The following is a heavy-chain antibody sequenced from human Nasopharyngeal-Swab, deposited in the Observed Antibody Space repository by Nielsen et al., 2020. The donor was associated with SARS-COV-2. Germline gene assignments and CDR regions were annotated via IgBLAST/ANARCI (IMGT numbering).Heavy chain of an antibody. CDR2: INAGNGNT. V-gene: IGHV1-3*01. D-gene: IGHD3-10*01. CDR1: GYTFTSYA. CDR3: AREGVGGWNYEVLWFGDFFYYMTS. Sequence: ASVKVSCKASGYTFTSYAMHWVRQAPGQRLEWMGWINAGNGNTKYSQKFQGRVTITRDTSASTGYMELSSLRSEDTAVYYCAREGVGGWNYEVLWFGDFFYYMTSGAKGPRSPSP. J-gene: IGHJ6*03.